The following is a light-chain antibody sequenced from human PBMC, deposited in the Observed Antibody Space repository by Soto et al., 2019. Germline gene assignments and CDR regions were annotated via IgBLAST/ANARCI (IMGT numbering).Light chain of an antibody. Sequence: EIVMTQSPATLSVSPGEGATLSCRASQSVSSNLAWYQQKPGQAPRLLIYGASTRATGIPARFSGSASGTEFTLTISSLQSEDFAVYYCHQYNNWPPYTFGQGTKLEIK. CDR3: HQYNNWPPYT. CDR1: QSVSSN. CDR2: GAS. V-gene: IGKV3-15*01. J-gene: IGKJ2*01.